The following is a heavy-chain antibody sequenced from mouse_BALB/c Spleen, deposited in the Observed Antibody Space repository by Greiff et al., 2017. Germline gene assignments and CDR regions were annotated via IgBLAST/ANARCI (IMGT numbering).Heavy chain of an antibody. D-gene: IGHD2-4*01. CDR1: GYSFTGYF. Sequence: VQLQQSGPELVKPGASVKISCKASGYSFTGYFMNWVKQSHGKSLEWIGRINPYNGDTFYNQKFKGKATLTVDKSSSTAHMELLSLTSEDSAVYYRGKDYDYDGYAMDYWGQGTSVTVSS. V-gene: IGHV1-37*01. CDR3: GKDYDYDGYAMDY. J-gene: IGHJ4*01. CDR2: INPYNGDT.